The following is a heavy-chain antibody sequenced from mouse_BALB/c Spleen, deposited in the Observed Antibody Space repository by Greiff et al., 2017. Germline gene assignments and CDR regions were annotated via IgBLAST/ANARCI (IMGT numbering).Heavy chain of an antibody. D-gene: IGHD2-4*01. CDR1: GFTFSSFG. CDR3: ARGLRSFFFDY. CDR2: ISSGSSTI. V-gene: IGHV5-17*02. Sequence: EVMLVESGGGLVQPGGSRKLSCAASGFTFSSFGMHWVRQAPEKGLEWVAYISSGSSTIYYADTVKGRFTISRDNPKNTLFLQMTSLRSEDTAMYYCARGLRSFFFDYWGQGTTLTVSS. J-gene: IGHJ2*01.